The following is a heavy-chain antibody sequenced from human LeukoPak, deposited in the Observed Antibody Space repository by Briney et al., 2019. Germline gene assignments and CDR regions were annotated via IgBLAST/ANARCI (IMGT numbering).Heavy chain of an antibody. CDR1: GGSFSGYY. CDR3: ARLYSSSFKAFDY. D-gene: IGHD6-13*01. V-gene: IGHV4-34*01. J-gene: IGHJ4*02. Sequence: SETLSLTCAVYGGSFSGYYWSWIRQAPGKGLEWIGEINHSGSTNYNPSLKSRVTISVDTSKNQFSLKLSSVTAADTAVYYCARLYSSSFKAFDYWGQGTLVTVSS. CDR2: INHSGST.